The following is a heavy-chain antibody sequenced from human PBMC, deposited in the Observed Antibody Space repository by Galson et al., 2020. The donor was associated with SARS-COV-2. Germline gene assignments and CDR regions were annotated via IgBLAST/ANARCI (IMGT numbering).Heavy chain of an antibody. V-gene: IGHV3-30-3*02. CDR2: ISYNGVKK. J-gene: IGHJ5*01. D-gene: IGHD1-1*01. CDR1: GFTFNTFA. Sequence: SLRLSCVASGFTFNTFAMHWVRQAPGKGLEWVAAISYNGVKKYYADAVKGRFTISRDNSTNTLFLQMTSLRPEDTAVYFCAKIEGPEQLGNWFNSWGQGALVTVSS. CDR3: AKIEGPEQLGNWFNS.